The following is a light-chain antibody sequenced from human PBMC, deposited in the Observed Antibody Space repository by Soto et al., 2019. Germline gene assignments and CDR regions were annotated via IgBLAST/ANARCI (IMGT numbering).Light chain of an antibody. Sequence: IQLTQSPSSLSASVGDSVTITCRASQGISSFLAWYQQKPGKAPKLLIYVASTLQSGVPSRFSGSGSGTDFTLTISRLQPEDFANYFCQQLNSYPITFGQGTRLEIE. CDR3: QQLNSYPIT. CDR1: QGISSF. CDR2: VAS. V-gene: IGKV1-9*01. J-gene: IGKJ5*01.